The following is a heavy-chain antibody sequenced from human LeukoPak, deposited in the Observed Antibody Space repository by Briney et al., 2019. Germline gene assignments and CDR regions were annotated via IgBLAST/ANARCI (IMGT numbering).Heavy chain of an antibody. CDR1: GYTFTCYY. CDR3: ARDLLITIFGVVIRGNWFDP. CDR2: INPNSGGT. V-gene: IGHV1-2*02. J-gene: IGHJ5*02. Sequence: ASVKVSCKASGYTFTCYYMHWVRQAPGQGLEWMGWINPNSGGTNYAQKFQGRVNITRDTSISTPYMELSRLRSDDTAVYYCARDLLITIFGVVIRGNWFDPWGQGTLVTVSS. D-gene: IGHD3-3*01.